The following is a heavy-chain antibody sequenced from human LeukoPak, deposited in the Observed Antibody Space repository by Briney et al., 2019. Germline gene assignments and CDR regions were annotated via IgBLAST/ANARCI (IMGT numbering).Heavy chain of an antibody. CDR1: GGSISSGGYY. Sequence: KPSETLSLTCTVSGGSISSGGYYWSWIRQNPGKGLEWMGFIYDSGSTYYSPSLKSRVNISSDTSKNQFSLKLRSVTAADTAVYYRARVDTAMARLIDNWGLGTLVTVSS. V-gene: IGHV4-31*03. CDR2: IYDSGST. CDR3: ARVDTAMARLIDN. D-gene: IGHD5-18*01. J-gene: IGHJ4*02.